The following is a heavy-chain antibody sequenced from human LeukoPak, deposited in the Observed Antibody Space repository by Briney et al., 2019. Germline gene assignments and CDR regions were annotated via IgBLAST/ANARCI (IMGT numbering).Heavy chain of an antibody. Sequence: PGGSLRLSCAASGFTFSSYAMHWVRQAPGKGLERVAVISYDGSNKYYADSVKRRFTISRDNSKNALYLQMNSLRTEDTAVYYCARALSAEVAAALEYWGQGTLVTVSS. J-gene: IGHJ4*02. CDR3: ARALSAEVAAALEY. V-gene: IGHV3-30-3*01. CDR1: GFTFSSYA. D-gene: IGHD6-13*01. CDR2: ISYDGSNK.